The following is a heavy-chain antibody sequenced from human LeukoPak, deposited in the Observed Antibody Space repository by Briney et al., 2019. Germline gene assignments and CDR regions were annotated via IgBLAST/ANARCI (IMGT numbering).Heavy chain of an antibody. V-gene: IGHV5-51*01. CDR2: IYPADSDT. CDR3: ARQEPPTQLRPFDV. D-gene: IGHD5-18*01. J-gene: IGHJ3*01. CDR1: EYSFTSYW. Sequence: GASLKISCKGSEYSFTSYWIAWVRQMPGKGLEWMGIIYPADSDTRYSPSFQGHVTISADKSINTAYLQWNSLKASDTAIYYCARQEPPTQLRPFDVWGQGTMVTVSS.